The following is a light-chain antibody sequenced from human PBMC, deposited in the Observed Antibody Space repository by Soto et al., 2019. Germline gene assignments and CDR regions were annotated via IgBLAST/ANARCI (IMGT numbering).Light chain of an antibody. CDR2: SNN. V-gene: IGLV1-44*01. CDR3: AAWDDSLSGYV. J-gene: IGLJ1*01. CDR1: SSNIGSNN. Sequence: QPVLTQPPSASGTPGQRVTISCSGSSSNIGSNNVNWYQQLPGTAPKLLISSNNQRPSGVPDRFSGSKSGTSASLAISGLQSEDEADYYCAAWDDSLSGYVFGAGTKLTVL.